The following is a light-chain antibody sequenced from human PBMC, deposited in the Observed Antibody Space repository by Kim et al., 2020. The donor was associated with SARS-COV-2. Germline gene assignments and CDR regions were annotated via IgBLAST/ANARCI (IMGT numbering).Light chain of an antibody. CDR1: QSVSSNY. CDR3: QQYGGSPPYS. CDR2: GTS. V-gene: IGKV3-20*01. Sequence: SPGERATLSCRASQSVSSNYLAWYQQKPGQAPRLLIYGTSSRATGLPDRFSGSGSGTEFTLTISRLEPEDFAVYHCQQYGGSPPYSFGQGTKLEI. J-gene: IGKJ2*01.